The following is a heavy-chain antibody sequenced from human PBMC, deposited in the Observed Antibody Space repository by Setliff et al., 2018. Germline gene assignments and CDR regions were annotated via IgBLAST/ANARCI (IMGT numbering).Heavy chain of an antibody. CDR1: GASLSSGTYY. Sequence: SETLSLTCTVSGASLSSGTYYWGWIRQPPGKGLEWIGRIYYRGDTYYNASLRGRLTISVDTAQNQFSLRLTSVTAADTAVYYCARTGTYRYFDYWGQGALVTVSS. V-gene: IGHV4-39*01. D-gene: IGHD1-1*01. CDR2: IYYRGDT. CDR3: ARTGTYRYFDY. J-gene: IGHJ4*02.